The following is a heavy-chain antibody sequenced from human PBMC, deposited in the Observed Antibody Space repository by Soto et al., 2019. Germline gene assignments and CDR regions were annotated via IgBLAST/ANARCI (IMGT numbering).Heavy chain of an antibody. CDR1: GFSVSDYH. D-gene: IGHD2-21*01. V-gene: IGHV3-72*01. CDR2: SRKKANSYPT. J-gene: IGHJ5*02. CDR3: CRGLDGGADNWFGP. Sequence: EVQLVESGGGLVQPGGSLRVSCAASGFSVSDYHMDWVRQGPGTGLEWVGRSRKKANSYPTEYAESVRGRFTILRDESKNLLYLQMNSLKTEDTAVYFGCRGLDGGADNWFGPWGQGTLVTVSS.